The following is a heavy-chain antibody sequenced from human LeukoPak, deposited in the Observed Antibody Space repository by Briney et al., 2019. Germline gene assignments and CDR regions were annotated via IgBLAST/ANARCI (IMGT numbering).Heavy chain of an antibody. Sequence: EDGETIYAQKFQGRVTMTEDTSTDTAYMELSSLRSEDTAVYYCARVRVEMATIIGGYYFDYWGQGTLVTVSS. CDR2: EDGET. D-gene: IGHD5-24*01. CDR3: ARVRVEMATIIGGYYFDY. J-gene: IGHJ4*02. V-gene: IGHV1-24*01.